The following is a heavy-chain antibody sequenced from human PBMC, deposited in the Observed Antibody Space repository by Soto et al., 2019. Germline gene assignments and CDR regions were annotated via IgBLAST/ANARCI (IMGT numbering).Heavy chain of an antibody. CDR1: DGSFIGYY. CDR2: IFHGGST. V-gene: IGHV4-34*12. D-gene: IGHD3-22*01. J-gene: IGHJ4*02. Sequence: SETLSLTCAVYDGSFIGYYCIFIRQPPLKGLEWIGEIFHGGSTDYSPSLKSRVTISVDTSKKQFSLELRFVTAADTAVYYCARPHYDSNTFYSFFDYWGQGTLVTVSS. CDR3: ARPHYDSNTFYSFFDY.